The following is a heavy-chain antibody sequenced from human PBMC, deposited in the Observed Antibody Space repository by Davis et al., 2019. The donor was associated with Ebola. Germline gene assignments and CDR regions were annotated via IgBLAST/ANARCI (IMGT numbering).Heavy chain of an antibody. CDR2: ISGSGNGDGP. CDR3: AKNRYSGAYNYFDY. Sequence: GESLKISCAASGFTFSNCAMSWVRQVPGKGLEWVSGISGSGNGDGPYYADSVKGRFTISRDNSKNTLHLQMHSLRAEDSAVYYCAKNRYSGAYNYFDYWGQGTLVSVSS. CDR1: GFTFSNCA. J-gene: IGHJ4*02. V-gene: IGHV3-23*01. D-gene: IGHD6-25*01.